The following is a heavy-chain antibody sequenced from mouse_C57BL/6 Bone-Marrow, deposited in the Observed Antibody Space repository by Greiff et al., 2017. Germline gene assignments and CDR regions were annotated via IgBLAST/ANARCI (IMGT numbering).Heavy chain of an antibody. CDR3: ARDSSGYVGY. Sequence: VHLVESGPELVTHGASVKISCKASGYEFSSSGMNWVKQRPGKGLERIGRIYPGDGATNYNGKFKGKATLTAEKSSSTAYMQLSSLTSEDSAVYFCARDSSGYVGYWGQGTTLTVSS. J-gene: IGHJ2*01. V-gene: IGHV1-82*01. CDR1: GYEFSSSG. CDR2: IYPGDGAT. D-gene: IGHD3-2*02.